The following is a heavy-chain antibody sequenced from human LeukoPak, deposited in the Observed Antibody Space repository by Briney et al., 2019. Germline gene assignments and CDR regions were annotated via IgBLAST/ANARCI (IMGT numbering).Heavy chain of an antibody. CDR2: INHSGST. CDR1: GGSFSGYY. CDR3: ARGRRYCSSTSCPELFDY. Sequence: PSETLSLTCAVYGGSFSGYYWSWIRQPPGKGLEWIGEINHSGSTNYNPSPKSRVTISVDTSKNQFSLKLSSVTAADTAVYYCARGRRYCSSTSCPELFDYWGQGTLVTVSS. D-gene: IGHD2-2*01. V-gene: IGHV4-34*01. J-gene: IGHJ4*02.